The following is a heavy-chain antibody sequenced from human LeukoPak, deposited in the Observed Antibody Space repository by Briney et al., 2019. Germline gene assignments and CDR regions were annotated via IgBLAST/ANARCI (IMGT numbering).Heavy chain of an antibody. CDR1: GGSISSGGYY. J-gene: IGHJ6*02. CDR3: ARAPGIVVVPAAIRLVGMDV. Sequence: SETLSLTCTVSGGSISSGGYYWSWIRQHPGKGLEWIGYIYYSGGTYYNPSLKSRVTISVDTSKNQFSLKLSSVTAADTAVYYCARAPGIVVVPAAIRLVGMDVWGQGTTVTVSS. CDR2: IYYSGGT. D-gene: IGHD2-2*02. V-gene: IGHV4-31*03.